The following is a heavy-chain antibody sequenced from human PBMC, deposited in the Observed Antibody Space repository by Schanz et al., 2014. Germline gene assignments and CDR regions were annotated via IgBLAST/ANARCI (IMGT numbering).Heavy chain of an antibody. D-gene: IGHD3-10*01. Sequence: QVQLVDSGGGLVKPGGSLRLSCTASGFPFSDYFMAWIRQPPGRGLEWVSYIGNGGVTIYYADSVKGRFTISRDNSKNSLYRQMNSLRAEDTAVYYCARIGGSVFDSWGQGTLVTVSS. CDR2: IGNGGVTI. CDR1: GFPFSDYF. J-gene: IGHJ4*02. V-gene: IGHV3-11*01. CDR3: ARIGGSVFDS.